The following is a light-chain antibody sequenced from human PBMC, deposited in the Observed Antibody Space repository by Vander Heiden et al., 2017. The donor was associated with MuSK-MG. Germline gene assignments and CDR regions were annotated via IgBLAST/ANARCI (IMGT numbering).Light chain of an antibody. V-gene: IGLV2-14*01. CDR2: EVS. Sequence: PLTHPASFCGSAGQSVIISCSGSSSVVGCYNYVSGYQQHTGKAPKLMIYEVSNRPSGVSNRFSGVKSGTTASLTISGLQAEDEAEYYCSSYTTSSTLVVGGGTKLTVL. J-gene: IGLJ3*02. CDR3: SSYTTSSTLV. CDR1: SSVVGCYNY.